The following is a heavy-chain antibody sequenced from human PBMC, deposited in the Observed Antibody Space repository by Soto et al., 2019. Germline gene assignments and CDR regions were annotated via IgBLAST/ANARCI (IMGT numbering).Heavy chain of an antibody. D-gene: IGHD2-8*01. V-gene: IGHV4-34*01. CDR2: INHSGST. J-gene: IGHJ5*02. CDR1: GGSFSGYY. CDR3: ARGGVYCTNGVCYSYWFDP. Sequence: QVQLQQWGAGLLKPSETLSLTCAVYGGSFSGYYWSWIRQPPGKGLEWIGEINHSGSTNYNPSLKSRVTISVETSKNQFSLKLSCVTAADTAVYYCARGGVYCTNGVCYSYWFDPWGQGTLVTVSS.